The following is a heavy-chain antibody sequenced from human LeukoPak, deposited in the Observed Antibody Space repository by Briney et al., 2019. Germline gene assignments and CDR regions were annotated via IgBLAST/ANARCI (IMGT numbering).Heavy chain of an antibody. CDR2: MNPNSGNT. V-gene: IGHV1-8*01. Sequence: GASVKVSCKASGYTFTSYDINWVRQATGQGLEWMGYMNPNSGNTVYAQEFQGRVTMTWDTSINTAYMELSSLRSEDTAVYYCAREPRRFGDWGQGTLVTVSS. D-gene: IGHD3-10*01. J-gene: IGHJ4*02. CDR3: AREPRRFGD. CDR1: GYTFTSYD.